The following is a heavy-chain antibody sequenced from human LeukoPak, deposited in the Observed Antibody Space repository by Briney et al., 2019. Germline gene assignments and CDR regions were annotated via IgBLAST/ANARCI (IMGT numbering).Heavy chain of an antibody. CDR1: GGSFSGYY. Sequence: PSETLSLTCAVYGGSFSGYYWSWIRQPPGKGLGWIGEINHSGSTNYNPSLKSRVTISVDTSKNQFSLKLSSVTAADTAVYYCARGRRGIVVVPAAPMGHYYYYGMDVWGQGTTVTVSS. D-gene: IGHD2-2*01. J-gene: IGHJ6*02. CDR2: INHSGST. CDR3: ARGRRGIVVVPAAPMGHYYYYGMDV. V-gene: IGHV4-34*01.